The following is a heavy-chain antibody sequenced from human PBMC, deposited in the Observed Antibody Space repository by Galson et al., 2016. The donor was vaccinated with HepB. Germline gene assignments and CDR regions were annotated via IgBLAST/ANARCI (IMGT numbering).Heavy chain of an antibody. CDR2: INHSGST. J-gene: IGHJ4*02. V-gene: IGHV4-34*01. CDR3: ARGMVRGVIMPHRY. CDR1: GGSFSGYF. D-gene: IGHD3-10*01. Sequence: SETLSLTCAVYGGSFSGYFWSWIRQPPGKGLEWIGEINHSGSTTYNPSLKSRVTISVDTSKNQFSLKLSSVTAADTAVYYCARGMVRGVIMPHRYWGQGTLVTVSS.